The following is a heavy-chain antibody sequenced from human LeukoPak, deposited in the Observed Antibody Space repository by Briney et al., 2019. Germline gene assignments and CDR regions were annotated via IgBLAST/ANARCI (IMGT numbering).Heavy chain of an antibody. CDR3: ARGTLNIPGEHGAFDY. CDR1: GFSFSSQW. CDR2: IGGDGRRK. Sequence: GGSLRLSCAASGFSFSSQWMSWVRQAPGKGLEWLANIGGDGRRKFYEDSVEGRFTISRDNAKKSLYLQMNSLRAEDTAVYYCARGTLNIPGEHGAFDYWGQGTLVTVSS. V-gene: IGHV3-7*01. D-gene: IGHD1-14*01. J-gene: IGHJ4*02.